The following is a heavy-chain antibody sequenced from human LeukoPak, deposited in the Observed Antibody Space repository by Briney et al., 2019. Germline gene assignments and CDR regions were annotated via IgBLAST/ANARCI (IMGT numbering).Heavy chain of an antibody. CDR3: VRDLGGRSGH. V-gene: IGHV3-21*01. CDR2: ISSSTSYI. J-gene: IGHJ4*02. Sequence: AGGSLRLSCAASGFTFSTYSMNWVRQAPGKGLEWVSSISSSTSYIYYADSVKGRFTISRDNAKNTLYLQMNSLRAEDTAVYYCVRDLGGRSGHWGQGTLVTVSS. CDR1: GFTFSTYS. D-gene: IGHD1-26*01.